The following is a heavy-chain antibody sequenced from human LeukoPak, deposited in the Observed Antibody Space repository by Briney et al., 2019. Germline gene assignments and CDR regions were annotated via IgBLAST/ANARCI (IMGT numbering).Heavy chain of an antibody. D-gene: IGHD3-3*01. Sequence: GASVKVSCKASGGTFSSYAISWVRQAPGQGLEWMGGIIPIFGTANYAQKFQGRVTITADESTSTAYMELSSLRSEDTAVYYCATSPPRITIFGVVGEYFQHWGQGTLVTVSS. J-gene: IGHJ1*01. CDR3: ATSPPRITIFGVVGEYFQH. CDR2: IIPIFGTA. CDR1: GGTFSSYA. V-gene: IGHV1-69*13.